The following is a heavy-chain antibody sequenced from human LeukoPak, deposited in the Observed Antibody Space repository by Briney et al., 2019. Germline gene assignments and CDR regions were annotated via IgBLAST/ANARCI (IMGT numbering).Heavy chain of an antibody. CDR1: GYTFTSYG. CDR3: ARGHQGVAAAERWGFDY. CDR2: ISAYNGNT. V-gene: IGHV1-18*01. J-gene: IGHJ4*02. Sequence: GASVKVSCKASGYTFTSYGISWVRQAPGQGLEWMGWISAYNGNTNYAQKLQGRVTMTTDTSTSTAYMELRSLRSDDTAVYYCARGHQGVAAAERWGFDYWGQGTLVTVSS. D-gene: IGHD6-13*01.